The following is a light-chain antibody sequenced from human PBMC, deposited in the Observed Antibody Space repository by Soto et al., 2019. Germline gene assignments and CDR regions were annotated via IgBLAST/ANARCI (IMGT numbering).Light chain of an antibody. CDR1: SSNIGAGYD. CDR3: QSYDTSLSGSV. CDR2: GNS. V-gene: IGLV1-40*01. Sequence: QSVLTQPPSVSGAPGQRVTISCTGTSSNIGAGYDVHWYQHLPGTAPKLLIYGNSDRPSGVPDRFSGSKSGTSASLAITGLQAVDEADYYCQSYDTSLSGSVFGRGTKLTVL. J-gene: IGLJ2*01.